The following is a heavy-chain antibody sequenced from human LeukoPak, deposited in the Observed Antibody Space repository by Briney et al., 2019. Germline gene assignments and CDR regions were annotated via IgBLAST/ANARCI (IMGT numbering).Heavy chain of an antibody. CDR2: ISSSSSTI. V-gene: IGHV3-48*01. J-gene: IGHJ4*02. CDR1: GFTFSSYS. CDR3: ARDFQMIYGDYDSYYFDY. D-gene: IGHD4-17*01. Sequence: PGGSLRLSCAASGFTFSSYSMNWVRQAPGKGLEWVSYISSSSSTIYYADSVKGRFTISRDNAKNSLYLQMNSLRAEDTAVYYCARDFQMIYGDYDSYYFDYWGQGTLVTVSS.